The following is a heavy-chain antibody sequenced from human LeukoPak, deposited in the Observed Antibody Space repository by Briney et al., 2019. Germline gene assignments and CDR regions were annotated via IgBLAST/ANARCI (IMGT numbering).Heavy chain of an antibody. CDR2: INPNSGGT. V-gene: IGHV1-2*02. Sequence: EASVKVSCKASGYTFTRYYMHWVRQAPGQGLEWMGWINPNSGGTNYAQKFQGRVTMTRDTSISTAYMELSRLRSDDTAVYYCARRHCSSTSCYYYDAFDIWGQGTMVTVSS. CDR1: GYTFTRYY. J-gene: IGHJ3*02. CDR3: ARRHCSSTSCYYYDAFDI. D-gene: IGHD2-2*01.